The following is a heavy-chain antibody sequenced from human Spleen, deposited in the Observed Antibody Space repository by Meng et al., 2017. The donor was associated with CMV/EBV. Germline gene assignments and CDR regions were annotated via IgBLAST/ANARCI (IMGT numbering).Heavy chain of an antibody. D-gene: IGHD2-8*01. V-gene: IGHV3-23*01. Sequence: LSSAASGFTFSSYWMHWVRQAPGKGLEWVSRISGSGDSTYYADSVKGRFTISRDNSKNTLYLQMNSLRAEDTAVYYCAKGEFVYYFDYWGQGILVTVSS. J-gene: IGHJ4*02. CDR2: ISGSGDST. CDR3: AKGEFVYYFDY. CDR1: GFTFSSYW.